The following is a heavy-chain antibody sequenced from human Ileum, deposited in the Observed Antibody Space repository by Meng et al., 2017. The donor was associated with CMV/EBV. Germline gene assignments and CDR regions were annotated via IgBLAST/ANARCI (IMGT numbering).Heavy chain of an antibody. CDR3: TRDWATALYD. CDR2: IGNRAASYTT. J-gene: IGHJ4*02. D-gene: IGHD5-24*01. V-gene: IGHV3-72*01. CDR1: GFTFSDPY. Sequence: SCAASGFTFSDPYMAWVRQAPGKGLEWVGRIGNRAASYTTNYAASVRGRFTISRDDSKNLLYLQMNGLKTEDTAVYYCTRDWATALYDWGQGTLVTVSS.